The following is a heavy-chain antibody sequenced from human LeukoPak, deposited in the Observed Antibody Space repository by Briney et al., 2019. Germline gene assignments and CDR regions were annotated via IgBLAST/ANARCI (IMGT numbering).Heavy chain of an antibody. D-gene: IGHD3-10*01. V-gene: IGHV1-8*01. Sequence: ASVTVSCKASGYTFTSYDINWVRQATGQGLEWMGWMNPNSGNTGYAQKFQGRVTMTRNTSISTAYMELSSLRSEDTAVYYCARVPITMVRGVIIKYYFDYWGQGTLVTVSS. CDR1: GYTFTSYD. CDR3: ARVPITMVRGVIIKYYFDY. CDR2: MNPNSGNT. J-gene: IGHJ4*02.